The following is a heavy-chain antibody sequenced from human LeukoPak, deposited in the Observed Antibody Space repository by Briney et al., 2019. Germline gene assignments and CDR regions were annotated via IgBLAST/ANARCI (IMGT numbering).Heavy chain of an antibody. D-gene: IGHD3-3*01. V-gene: IGHV1-69*13. Sequence: SVKVSCKASGGTFSSYAISWVRQAPGQGLEWMGGIIPIFGTANYAQKFQGRVTITADEPTSTAYMELSSLRSEDTAVYYCARDFLSVYYDFWSGPRSGGMDIWGQGTTVTVSS. CDR2: IIPIFGTA. J-gene: IGHJ6*02. CDR1: GGTFSSYA. CDR3: ARDFLSVYYDFWSGPRSGGMDI.